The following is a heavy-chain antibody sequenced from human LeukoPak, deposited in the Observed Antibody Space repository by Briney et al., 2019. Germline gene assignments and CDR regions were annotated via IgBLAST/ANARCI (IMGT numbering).Heavy chain of an antibody. V-gene: IGHV4-31*03. CDR3: ARYYHASGSYDY. D-gene: IGHD3-10*01. Sequence: SQTLSLTCTVSGGSTSSGGYYWSWIRRHPGEGLEWIGYIYYSGSTYYNPSLMSRVTISVDTSKNQFSLKLTSVTAADTAVYYCARYYHASGSYDYWGQGTLVTVSS. CDR1: GGSTSSGGYY. J-gene: IGHJ4*02. CDR2: IYYSGST.